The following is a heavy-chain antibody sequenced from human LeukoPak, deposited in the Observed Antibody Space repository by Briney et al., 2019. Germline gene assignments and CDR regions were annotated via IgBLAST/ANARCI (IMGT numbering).Heavy chain of an antibody. CDR2: ISYDGSNK. CDR3: ARGLGYCSSTSCYTTEH. CDR1: GFTFNSYA. J-gene: IGHJ1*01. D-gene: IGHD2-2*02. Sequence: RGSLRLSCAASGFTFNSYAMHWVRQAPGRGLEWVAVISYDGSNKYYADSVKGRFTISRDNSKNTLYLQMNSLRADDTAVYYCARGLGYCSSTSCYTTEHWGQGTLVTVSS. V-gene: IGHV3-30-3*01.